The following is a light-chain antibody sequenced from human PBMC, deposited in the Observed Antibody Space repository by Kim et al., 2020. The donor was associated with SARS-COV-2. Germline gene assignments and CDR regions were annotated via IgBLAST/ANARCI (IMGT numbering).Light chain of an antibody. CDR1: SSDLGGYNY. CDR2: EVS. Sequence: GQSVTISCTGTSSDLGGYNYVSWYQQHPGKAPKLMIYEVSKRPSGVPDRFSGSKSGNTASLTVSGLQAEDEADYYCSSYAGSNNYVFGTGTKVTVL. CDR3: SSYAGSNNYV. V-gene: IGLV2-8*01. J-gene: IGLJ1*01.